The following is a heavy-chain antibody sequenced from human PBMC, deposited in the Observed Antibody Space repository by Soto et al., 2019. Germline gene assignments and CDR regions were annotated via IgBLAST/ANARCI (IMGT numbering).Heavy chain of an antibody. CDR3: ARWSYLDY. CDR1: GFSFGSYA. J-gene: IGHJ4*02. Sequence: GGSLRLSCAASGFSFGSYALSWVRQAPGKGLEWVSTISGSDGKTFYADSVKGRVSISRDTSQSTLYLQMNSLRADDTAMYYCARWSYLDYWGQGTRVTVSS. D-gene: IGHD3-3*01. CDR2: ISGSDGKT. V-gene: IGHV3-23*01.